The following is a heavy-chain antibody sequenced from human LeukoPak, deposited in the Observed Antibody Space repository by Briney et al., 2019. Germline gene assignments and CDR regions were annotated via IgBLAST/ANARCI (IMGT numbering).Heavy chain of an antibody. J-gene: IGHJ3*02. D-gene: IGHD3-22*01. CDR2: ISSSSSTI. CDR1: GFTFSSYS. V-gene: IGHV3-48*01. Sequence: PGGSLRLSCAASGFTFSSYSMNWVRQAPGKGLEWVSYISSSSSTIYYADSVKGRFTISRDNAKNSLYLQMNSLRAEDTAVYYCARVLRSATYYYDSSGSLDAFDIWGQGTMVTVSS. CDR3: ARVLRSATYYYDSSGSLDAFDI.